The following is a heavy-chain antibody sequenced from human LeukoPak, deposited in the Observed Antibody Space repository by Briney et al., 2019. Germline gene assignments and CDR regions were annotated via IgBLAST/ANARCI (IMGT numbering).Heavy chain of an antibody. CDR2: ISSSDSII. CDR3: AELGITMFGGV. D-gene: IGHD3-10*02. J-gene: IGHJ6*04. CDR1: GFTFSSYE. Sequence: HPGGSLRLSCSASGFTFSSYERNWVRQAPGKGLEWVSYISSSDSIIYYVASVTGRFTISRDNAKNSLYLQMTSLRAEDTAVYYCAELGITMFGGVWGKGTTVTISS. V-gene: IGHV3-48*03.